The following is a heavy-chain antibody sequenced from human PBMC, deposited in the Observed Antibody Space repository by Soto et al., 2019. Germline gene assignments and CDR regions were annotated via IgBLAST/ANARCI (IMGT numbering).Heavy chain of an antibody. CDR3: ASQAFDY. Sequence: GGSLRLSCAASGFTFSAYGLQWVRQAPGKGLEWLAFIWHDGSKKYYADSVGGRFTISRDNSKNTLYLQVNSLRAEDTAVYYCASQAFDYWGQGTLVTVSS. V-gene: IGHV3-30*02. CDR1: GFTFSAYG. CDR2: IWHDGSKK. J-gene: IGHJ4*02.